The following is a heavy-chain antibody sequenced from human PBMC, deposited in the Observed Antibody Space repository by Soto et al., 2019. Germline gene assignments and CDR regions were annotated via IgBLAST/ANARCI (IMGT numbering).Heavy chain of an antibody. CDR1: CGSISSSSYY. Sequence: SETLSLTRTVSCGSISSSSYYWGWIRQPPWKGLEWIGSIYYSGSTYYNPSLKSRVTISVDTSKNQFSLKLSSVTAADTAVYYCARMGQQLDYQRGFDDWGQGTLVTVSS. J-gene: IGHJ4*02. CDR3: ARMGQQLDYQRGFDD. V-gene: IGHV4-39*01. CDR2: IYYSGST. D-gene: IGHD6-13*01.